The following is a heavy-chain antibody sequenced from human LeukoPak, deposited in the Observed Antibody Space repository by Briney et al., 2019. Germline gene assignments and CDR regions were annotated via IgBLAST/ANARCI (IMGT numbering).Heavy chain of an antibody. V-gene: IGHV3-15*01. J-gene: IGHJ4*02. D-gene: IGHD2-2*01. CDR2: IKSKTDGGTT. CDR3: TTDIGYCRSTSCSDY. Sequence: GGSLRLSCAASGFTFSNAWMSWVRQAPGKGLEWVGRIKSKTDGGTTDYAAPVEGRFTISRDDSKNTLYLQMNSLKTEDTAVYYCTTDIGYCRSTSCSDYWGQGTLVTVSS. CDR1: GFTFSNAW.